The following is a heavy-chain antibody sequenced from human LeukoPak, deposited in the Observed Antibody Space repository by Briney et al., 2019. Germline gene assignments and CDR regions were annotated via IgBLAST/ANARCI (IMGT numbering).Heavy chain of an antibody. D-gene: IGHD6-19*01. CDR2: INHSGST. CDR3: ARVVSSGWYFDL. Sequence: SETLSLTCAVYGGSFSGYYWSWIRQPPGKGLEGIGGINHSGSTNYNPSLKSRVTISVDTSKNQFSLKLSSVTAADTAVYYCARVVSSGWYFDLWGRGTLVTVSS. V-gene: IGHV4-34*01. CDR1: GGSFSGYY. J-gene: IGHJ2*01.